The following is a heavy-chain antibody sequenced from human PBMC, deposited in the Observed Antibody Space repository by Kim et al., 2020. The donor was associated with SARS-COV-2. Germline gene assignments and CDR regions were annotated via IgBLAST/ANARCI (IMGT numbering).Heavy chain of an antibody. Sequence: GGSLRLSCAASGFSFSDHWMTWVRQAPGKGLEWVATVKQDGSEKYYVDSVKGRFTISRDNAKNSLYLQMNSLRADDTAVYYCARGRWTSYWDQGTLVTVS. D-gene: IGHD2-15*01. CDR3: ARGRWTSY. CDR1: GFSFSDHW. CDR2: VKQDGSEK. V-gene: IGHV3-7*03. J-gene: IGHJ4*02.